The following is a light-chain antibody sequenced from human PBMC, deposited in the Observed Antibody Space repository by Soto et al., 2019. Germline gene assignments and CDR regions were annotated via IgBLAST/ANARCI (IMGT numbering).Light chain of an antibody. J-gene: IGLJ1*01. V-gene: IGLV2-14*03. Sequence: QSVLTQPASVSGSPGQSITISCTGTSSDIGAYNYVSWYRQHPGKAPQLLIYDVNNRPSGVSHRFSGSKSGNTASLTISGLQSEDEADYFCTSYTGSNTLEVFXPGTKVTVL. CDR3: TSYTGSNTLEV. CDR2: DVN. CDR1: SSDIGAYNY.